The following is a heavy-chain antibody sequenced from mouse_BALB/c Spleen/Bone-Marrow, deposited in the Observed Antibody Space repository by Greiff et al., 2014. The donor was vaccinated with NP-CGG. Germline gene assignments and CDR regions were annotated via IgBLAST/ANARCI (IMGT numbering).Heavy chain of an antibody. J-gene: IGHJ4*01. V-gene: IGHV1-37*01. Sequence: VQLQQSGPDLVKPGASVKLSCKASGYSFTGYFLNWARQSHGKSLEWIGRINPFNGDTFYNQKFKGKATLTVDKSSTTAHMELLSLTSEDSAVYYCGRWGDGYYYAMDYWGQGTSVTVSS. CDR3: GRWGDGYYYAMDY. CDR2: INPFNGDT. D-gene: IGHD2-3*01. CDR1: GYSFTGYF.